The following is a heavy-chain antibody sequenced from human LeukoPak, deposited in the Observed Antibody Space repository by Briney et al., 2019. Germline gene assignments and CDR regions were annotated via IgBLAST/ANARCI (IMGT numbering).Heavy chain of an antibody. CDR1: GFTFSSYW. Sequence: PGGSLRLSCAASGFTFSSYWMTWVRQAPGKGLEWVATVWYDGNNKYYADSVRGRFTISRDNSKNMVFLHMNSLRVEDTAIYYCARGPDRSGFDFWGQGTLLTVSS. V-gene: IGHV3-33*08. J-gene: IGHJ4*02. CDR3: ARGPDRSGFDF. D-gene: IGHD1-14*01. CDR2: VWYDGNNK.